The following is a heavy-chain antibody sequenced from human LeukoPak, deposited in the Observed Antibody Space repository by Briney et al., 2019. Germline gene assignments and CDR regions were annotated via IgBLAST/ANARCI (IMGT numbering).Heavy chain of an antibody. CDR3: AKAKVAGTRSSYYYGMDV. D-gene: IGHD6-19*01. Sequence: PGGSLRLSCAASGFTFSSYAMSWVHQAPGKGLEWVSAISGSGGSTYYADSVKGRFTISRDNSKNTLYLQMNSLRAEDTAVYYCAKAKVAGTRSSYYYGMDVWGQGTTVTVSS. CDR2: ISGSGGST. V-gene: IGHV3-23*01. J-gene: IGHJ6*02. CDR1: GFTFSSYA.